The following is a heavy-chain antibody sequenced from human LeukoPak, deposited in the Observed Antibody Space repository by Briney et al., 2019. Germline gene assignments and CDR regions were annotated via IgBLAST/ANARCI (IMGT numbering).Heavy chain of an antibody. CDR1: GGSISSYY. J-gene: IGHJ6*03. Sequence: SETLSLTCTVSGGSISSYYWSWIRQPPGKGLEWTGYIYYSGSTNYNPSLKSRVTISVDTSKNQFSLKLSSVTAADTAVYYCARAIAAIPYYYYYMDVWGKGTTVTVSS. CDR2: IYYSGST. V-gene: IGHV4-59*01. D-gene: IGHD6-6*01. CDR3: ARAIAAIPYYYYYMDV.